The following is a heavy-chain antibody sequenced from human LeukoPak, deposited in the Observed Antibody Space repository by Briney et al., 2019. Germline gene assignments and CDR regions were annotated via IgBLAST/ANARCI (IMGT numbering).Heavy chain of an antibody. D-gene: IGHD6-13*01. CDR3: ARRSSSWSGEFDY. V-gene: IGHV4-38-2*02. J-gene: IGHJ4*02. Sequence: SETLSLACSVSGYAISSGYFWGWIRQPPGKGLEWIGNIYYSGSTYYNPSLKSRVTISVDTSKNQFSLKLSSVTAADTAVYYCARRSSSWSGEFDYWGQGTLVTVSS. CDR1: GYAISSGYF. CDR2: IYYSGST.